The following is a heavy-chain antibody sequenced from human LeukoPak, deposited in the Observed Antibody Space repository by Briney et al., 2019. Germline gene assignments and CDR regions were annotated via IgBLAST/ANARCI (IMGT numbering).Heavy chain of an antibody. CDR2: FNPNSGDT. CDR3: ARGGYGDYVLTCLDN. J-gene: IGHJ4*02. V-gene: IGHV1-2*02. Sequence: GASVKVSCKASGYSFTVHYMHWVRQAPGQGLEWMGWFNPNSGDTHYAQKFQDRVTMTGDTSISTAYMELSRLRSDDTAVYYCARGGYGDYVLTCLDNWGQGTLVTVSS. CDR1: GYSFTVHY. D-gene: IGHD4-17*01.